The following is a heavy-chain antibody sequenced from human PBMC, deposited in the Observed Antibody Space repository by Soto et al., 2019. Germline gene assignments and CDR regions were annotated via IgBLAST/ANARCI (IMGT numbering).Heavy chain of an antibody. Sequence: GGSLRLSCAASGFTFSSYEMNWVRQAPGKGLEWVSYISSSGSTIYYADSVKGRFTISRDNAKNSLYLQMNSLRAEDTAVYYCATHSFDNLSAGDSWGQGTLVIVSS. V-gene: IGHV3-48*03. D-gene: IGHD5-18*01. CDR1: GFTFSSYE. J-gene: IGHJ4*02. CDR2: ISSSGSTI. CDR3: ATHSFDNLSAGDS.